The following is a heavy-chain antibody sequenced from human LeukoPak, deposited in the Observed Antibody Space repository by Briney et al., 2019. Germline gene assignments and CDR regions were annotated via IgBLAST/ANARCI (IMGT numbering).Heavy chain of an antibody. CDR2: ISYDGSNK. J-gene: IGHJ4*02. V-gene: IGHV3-30*04. D-gene: IGHD3-22*01. CDR3: AKVLGVRYYYDSSGQFDY. CDR1: GFTFSSYA. Sequence: GGSLRLSCAASGFTFSSYAMHWVRQAPGKGLEWVAVISYDGSNKYYADSVKGRFTISRDNSKNTLYLQMNSLRAEDTAVYYCAKVLGVRYYYDSSGQFDYWGQGTLVTVSS.